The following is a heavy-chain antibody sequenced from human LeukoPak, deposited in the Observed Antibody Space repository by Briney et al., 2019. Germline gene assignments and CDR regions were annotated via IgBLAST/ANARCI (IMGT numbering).Heavy chain of an antibody. CDR2: IYTSGST. CDR3: ARDTYDFWSGYISWFDP. Sequence: SQTLSLTCTVSGGSISSGSYYWSWIRQPTGKGLEWIGRIYTSGSTNYNPSLKSRVTISVDTSKNQFSLKLSSVTAADTAVYYCARDTYDFWSGYISWFDPWGQGTLVTVSS. D-gene: IGHD3-3*01. CDR1: GGSISSGSYY. J-gene: IGHJ5*02. V-gene: IGHV4-61*02.